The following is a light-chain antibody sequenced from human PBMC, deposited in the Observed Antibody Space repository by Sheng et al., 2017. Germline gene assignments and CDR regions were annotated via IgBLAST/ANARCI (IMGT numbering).Light chain of an antibody. CDR1: SNDVGIYYY. CDR2: DVS. Sequence: QSALTQPASVSGSPGQSITISCTGPSNDVGIYYYVSWYQQHPGTAPKLLISDVSNRPSGVSNRFSASKSGNTASLTISGLQAEDQADYYCASFASSSTPYVFGTWDQGHRP. J-gene: IGLJ1*01. V-gene: IGLV2-14*01. CDR3: ASFASSSTPYV.